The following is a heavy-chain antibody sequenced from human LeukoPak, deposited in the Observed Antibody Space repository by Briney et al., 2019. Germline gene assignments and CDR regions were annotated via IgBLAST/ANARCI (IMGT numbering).Heavy chain of an antibody. CDR2: ISGSGDST. CDR3: AKEIYCIGDCLTDDP. J-gene: IGHJ5*02. CDR1: GFTFTTYA. V-gene: IGHV3-23*01. Sequence: GGSLRLSCAASGFTFTTYAMSWVRQVPGKGLEWVSTISGSGDSTYYADSVKGRFTISRDNSKNTLYLQMNSLRAEDTAVYYCAKEIYCIGDCLTDDPWGQGTLVTVSS. D-gene: IGHD2-21*02.